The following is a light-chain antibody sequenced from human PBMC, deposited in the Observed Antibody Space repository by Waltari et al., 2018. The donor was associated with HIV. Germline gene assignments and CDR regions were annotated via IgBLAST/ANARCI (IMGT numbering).Light chain of an antibody. V-gene: IGLV1-51*02. CDR1: TANIGSTY. CDR2: END. J-gene: IGLJ3*02. Sequence: QSLLTQPPSVSAAPGQKVTISCSGGTANIGSTYVYWYQPPPGTAPRLLIYENDQVSSDCPNRFPGSKEGTSATLTITGLQTGDEGDYYCASWDRSLKGGVFGGGTKLTVL. CDR3: ASWDRSLKGGV.